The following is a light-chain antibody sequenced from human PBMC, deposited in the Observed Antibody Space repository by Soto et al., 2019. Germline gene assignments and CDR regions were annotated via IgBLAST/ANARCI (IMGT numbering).Light chain of an antibody. J-gene: IGLJ1*01. CDR3: SSYACSNNFPSV. Sequence: QSALTQPPSASGSPGQSVTISCTGTSSDVGGYNYVSWYQQHPGKAPKLMIYEVSKRPSGVPDRFSGSKSGNTASLTVSGLQAEDEADYCFSSYACSNNFPSVFGTGTKRTVL. CDR1: SSDVGGYNY. CDR2: EVS. V-gene: IGLV2-8*01.